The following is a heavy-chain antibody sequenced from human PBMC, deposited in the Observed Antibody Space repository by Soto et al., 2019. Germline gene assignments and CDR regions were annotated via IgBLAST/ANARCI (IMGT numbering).Heavy chain of an antibody. J-gene: IGHJ5*02. CDR1: GYTFTGQY. CDR2: MNPDNGET. CDR3: ATGYSSRWYWFDP. Sequence: ASVKVSCKASGYTFTGQYVHWVRQAPGQGLEWMGWMNPDNGETGFAQKFQGRVTMTRDTSISTAYMDLSSLRSDDTALYYCATGYSSRWYWFDPWGQGTLVTVS. V-gene: IGHV1-2*02. D-gene: IGHD6-13*01.